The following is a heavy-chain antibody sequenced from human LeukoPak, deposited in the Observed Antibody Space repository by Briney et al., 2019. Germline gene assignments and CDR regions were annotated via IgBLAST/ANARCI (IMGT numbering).Heavy chain of an antibody. CDR3: ARDFGSYYDSSGYCGY. V-gene: IGHV1-46*01. J-gene: IGHJ4*02. Sequence: ASVKVSCKASGYTFTSYYMHWVRQAPGQGLEWMGIINPSGGSTSYAQKFQGRVTMTRDTSTSIVYMELSSLRSEDTAVYYCARDFGSYYDSSGYCGYWGQGTLVTVSS. D-gene: IGHD3-22*01. CDR2: INPSGGST. CDR1: GYTFTSYY.